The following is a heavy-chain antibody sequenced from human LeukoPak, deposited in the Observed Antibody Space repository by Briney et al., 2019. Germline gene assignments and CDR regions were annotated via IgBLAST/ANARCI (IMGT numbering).Heavy chain of an antibody. Sequence: SETLSLTCTVSGGSISSSSYYWGWIRQPPGKGLEWIGTIYYSGSTNYNPSLKSRLTISIDTSKNQFSLKLSSVTAADTAVYYCARVGTGSFDHWGQGTLVTVSS. CDR1: GGSISSSSYY. J-gene: IGHJ4*02. CDR3: ARVGTGSFDH. V-gene: IGHV4-39*07. D-gene: IGHD3/OR15-3a*01. CDR2: IYYSGST.